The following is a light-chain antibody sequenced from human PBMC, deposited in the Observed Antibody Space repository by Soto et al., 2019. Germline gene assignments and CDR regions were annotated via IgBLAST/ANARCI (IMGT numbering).Light chain of an antibody. J-gene: IGKJ3*01. V-gene: IGKV1-39*01. CDR2: AAS. CDR1: QSISNY. Sequence: DIQMTQSPSSLSASVGDRVTITCRASQSISNYLNWYQQKPGKAPKLLIYAASSLQSGVPSRFSGSGSGTDFTLTISGLQPEDLATYYCQQSYIIPFIFGPGTKVNI. CDR3: QQSYIIPFI.